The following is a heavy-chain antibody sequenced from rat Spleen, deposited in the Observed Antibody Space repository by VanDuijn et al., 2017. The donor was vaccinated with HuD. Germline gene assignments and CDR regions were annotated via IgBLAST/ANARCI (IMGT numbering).Heavy chain of an antibody. D-gene: IGHD1-12*02. CDR1: GFTFSDYD. V-gene: IGHV5-25*01. CDR3: ARRDYDGSYISPYWYSDF. J-gene: IGHJ1*01. Sequence: EVQLVESGGGLVQPGRSLTLSCAASGFTFSDYDMAWVRQAPTKGLEWVASISPSGGTTYYRDSVKGRFTVSRDNAKSTLYLQMDSLRSEDTATYYCARRDYDGSYISPYWYSDFWGPGTMVTVSS. CDR2: ISPSGGTT.